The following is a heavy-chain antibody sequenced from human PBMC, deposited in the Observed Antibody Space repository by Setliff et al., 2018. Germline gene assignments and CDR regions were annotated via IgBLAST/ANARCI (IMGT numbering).Heavy chain of an antibody. CDR3: SRLVRYCTRTSCQRLSGDDY. Sequence: GASVKVSCKASGYTFTDYGVTWVRQAPGQGLEWVGWISPYSGNTYYAPKFQGRITMTTDTSTTTAYMELKSLRSDGTAIYYCSRLVRYCTRTSCQRLSGDDYWGQGALVTVSS. CDR2: ISPYSGNT. CDR1: GYTFTDYG. D-gene: IGHD2-2*01. J-gene: IGHJ4*02. V-gene: IGHV1-18*01.